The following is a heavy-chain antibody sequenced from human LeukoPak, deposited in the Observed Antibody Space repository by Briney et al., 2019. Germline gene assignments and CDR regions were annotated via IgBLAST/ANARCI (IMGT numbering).Heavy chain of an antibody. J-gene: IGHJ4*02. CDR1: GFTVSSNS. V-gene: IGHV3-53*01. CDR2: IYSDNI. Sequence: PGGSLRLSCTVSGFTVSSNSMSWVRQAPGKGLEWVSFIYSDNIHYSDSVKGRFTISRDNSKNTLYLQMNSLRAEGTAVYYCARRAGAYSHPYDYWGQGTLVTVSS. D-gene: IGHD4/OR15-4a*01. CDR3: ARRAGAYSHPYDY.